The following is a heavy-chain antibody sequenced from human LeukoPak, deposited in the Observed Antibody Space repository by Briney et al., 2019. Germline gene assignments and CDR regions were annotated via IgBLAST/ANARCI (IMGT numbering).Heavy chain of an antibody. CDR3: ARDYENLTGSKTRFHY. J-gene: IGHJ4*02. CDR1: GFTFSSNG. CDR2: IRNDGSNK. D-gene: IGHD3-9*01. Sequence: QSGGSLRLSCVASGFTFSSNGMHWVRQAPGKGLEWVAFIRNDGSNKYYVDSVKGRFTIYRDNSKNTLYLQMNSLRAEDTAVYYCARDYENLTGSKTRFHYWGQGTLVTVSS. V-gene: IGHV3-30*02.